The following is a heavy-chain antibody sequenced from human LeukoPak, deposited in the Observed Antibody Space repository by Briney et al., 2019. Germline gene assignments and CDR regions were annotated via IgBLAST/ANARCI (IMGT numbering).Heavy chain of an antibody. CDR3: ARASYYYDTTGLGAVDF. J-gene: IGHJ3*01. Sequence: GGSLGLSCAASGFTFNDHAMYWVRQAPGKGLEWVSGINWNSDNIGYADSVKGRFTISRDDAKNSLFLQMNSLRAEDTALYYCARASYYYDTTGLGAVDFWGQGTMVTVSS. CDR1: GFTFNDHA. D-gene: IGHD3-22*01. CDR2: INWNSDNI. V-gene: IGHV3-9*01.